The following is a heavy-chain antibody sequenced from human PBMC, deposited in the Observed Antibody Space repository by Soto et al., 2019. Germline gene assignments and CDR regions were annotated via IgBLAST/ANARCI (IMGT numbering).Heavy chain of an antibody. V-gene: IGHV4-59*01. D-gene: IGHD1-26*01. Sequence: PSETLSLTCTVSSGSISSYYWSWIRQPPGKGLEWIGYIYYSGSTNYNPSLKSRVTISVDTSKNQFSLKLSSVTAADTAVYYCARESGSGSYYIRGFDYWGQGTLVTVSS. J-gene: IGHJ4*02. CDR1: SGSISSYY. CDR2: IYYSGST. CDR3: ARESGSGSYYIRGFDY.